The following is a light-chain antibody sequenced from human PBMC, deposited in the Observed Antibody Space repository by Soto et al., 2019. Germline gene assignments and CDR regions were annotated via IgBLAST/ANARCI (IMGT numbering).Light chain of an antibody. V-gene: IGKV1-33*01. CDR3: QQYEDLPLT. CDR1: QDISNY. J-gene: IGKJ4*01. CDR2: DAS. Sequence: DIPMTQSPSSLSASVGDRVTITCHASQDISNYLNWYQQKPGKAPKLLIFDASNVETGVPSRFSGSGSGTDFTFTIHSLQPEDAAAYYCQQYEDLPLTFGGGTKVGIK.